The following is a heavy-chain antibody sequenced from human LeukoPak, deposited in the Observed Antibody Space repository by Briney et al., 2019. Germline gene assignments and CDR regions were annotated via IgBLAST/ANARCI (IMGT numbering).Heavy chain of an antibody. CDR2: IIPILGVA. CDR3: AIFNRGIVTPNMTFDY. Sequence: ASVKVSCKTSGGTFSNYAISWVRQAPGQGLEWMGRIIPILGVANYAQKFQGRVTITADKSTSTVYMEVSSLRSEGTTVYYCAIFNRGIVTPNMTFDYWGQGTLVTASS. D-gene: IGHD2/OR15-2a*01. J-gene: IGHJ4*02. CDR1: GGTFSNYA. V-gene: IGHV1-69*04.